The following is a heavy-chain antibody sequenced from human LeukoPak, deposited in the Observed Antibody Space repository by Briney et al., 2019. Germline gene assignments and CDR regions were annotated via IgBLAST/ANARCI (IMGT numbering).Heavy chain of an antibody. D-gene: IGHD7-27*01. CDR3: ARESYWGSSDKGFDY. J-gene: IGHJ4*02. Sequence: GGSLRLSCAASGFTFSSYGMNWVRQAPGKGLEWVSYISKTSTNIYYADSVKGRFTISRDNAKNSLSLQMNSLRDEDTAVYYCARESYWGSSDKGFDYWGQGTLVTVSS. CDR2: ISKTSTNI. V-gene: IGHV3-48*02. CDR1: GFTFSSYG.